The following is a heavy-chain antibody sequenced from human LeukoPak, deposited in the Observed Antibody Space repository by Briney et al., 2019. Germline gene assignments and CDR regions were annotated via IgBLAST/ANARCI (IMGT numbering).Heavy chain of an antibody. J-gene: IGHJ4*02. CDR1: GFTFSSYS. CDR3: AKSLGVVRGVYL. CDR2: ISGSGGST. D-gene: IGHD3-10*01. Sequence: PGGSLRLSCAASGFTFSSYSMNWVRQAPGKGLEWVSAISGSGGSTYYADSVKGRFTISRDNSKNTLYLQMNSLRAEDTAVYYCAKSLGVVRGVYLWGQGTLVTVSS. V-gene: IGHV3-23*01.